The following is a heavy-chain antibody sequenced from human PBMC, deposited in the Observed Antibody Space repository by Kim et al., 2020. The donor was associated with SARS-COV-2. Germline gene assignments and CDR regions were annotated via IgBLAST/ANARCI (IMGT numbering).Heavy chain of an antibody. CDR3: ARAGRYYDSSGYYGPFDY. J-gene: IGHJ4*02. V-gene: IGHV3-9*01. D-gene: IGHD3-22*01. Sequence: KGRFTISRDNAKNSLYLQMNSLRAEDTALYYCARAGRYYDSSGYYGPFDYWGQGTLVTVSS.